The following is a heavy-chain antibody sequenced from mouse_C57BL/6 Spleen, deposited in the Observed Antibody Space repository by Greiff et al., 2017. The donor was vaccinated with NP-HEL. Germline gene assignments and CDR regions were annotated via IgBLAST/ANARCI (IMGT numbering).Heavy chain of an antibody. D-gene: IGHD2-4*01. J-gene: IGHJ2*01. CDR1: GYTFTSYW. Sequence: QVQLQQSGAELVRPGSSVKLSCKASGYTFTSYWMDWVKQRPGQGLEWIGNIYPSDSETHYNQKFKDKATLTVDKSSSTAYMQLSSLTSEDSAVYYCARNDYDAAFDYWGQGTTLTVSS. V-gene: IGHV1-61*01. CDR3: ARNDYDAAFDY. CDR2: IYPSDSET.